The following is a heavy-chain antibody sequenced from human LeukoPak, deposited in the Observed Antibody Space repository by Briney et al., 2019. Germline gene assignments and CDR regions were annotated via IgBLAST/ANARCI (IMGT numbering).Heavy chain of an antibody. CDR1: GFTFSSYG. J-gene: IGHJ4*02. V-gene: IGHV3-30*18. CDR2: ISYDGSNK. Sequence: GGSLRLSWAASGFTFSSYGMHWVRQAPGKGLEWVAVISYDGSNKYYADSVKGRFTISRDNSKNTLYLQMNSLRAEDTAVYYCAKDHAEALNYFDYWGQGTLVTVSS. CDR3: AKDHAEALNYFDY.